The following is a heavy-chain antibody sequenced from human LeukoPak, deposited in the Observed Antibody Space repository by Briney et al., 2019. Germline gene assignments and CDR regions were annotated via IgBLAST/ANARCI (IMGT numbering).Heavy chain of an antibody. D-gene: IGHD3-22*01. Sequence: GGSLRLSCAASGFTFSSYAMSWVRQAPGKGLEWLSDISCSGGSPYYADSVKGRFTISRDNSKNTLYLQMNSLRAEDTAVYYCAKPHYYYDTRRYSAGDHWGQGTLVTVSS. CDR3: AKPHYYYDTRRYSAGDH. J-gene: IGHJ4*02. V-gene: IGHV3-23*01. CDR2: ISCSGGSP. CDR1: GFTFSSYA.